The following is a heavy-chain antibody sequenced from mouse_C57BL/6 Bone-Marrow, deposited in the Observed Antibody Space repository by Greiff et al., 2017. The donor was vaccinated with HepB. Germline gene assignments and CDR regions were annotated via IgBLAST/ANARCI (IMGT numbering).Heavy chain of an antibody. CDR2: IHPSDSDT. CDR3: ASGRGYYGNYGAY. V-gene: IGHV1-74*01. Sequence: QVQLQQPGAELVKPGASVKVSCKASGYTFTSYWMHWVKQRPGQGLEWIGRIHPSDSDTNYNQKFKGKATLTVDKSSSTAYMQLSSLTSEDSAVYYCASGRGYYGNYGAYWGQGTLVTVSA. CDR1: GYTFTSYW. D-gene: IGHD2-1*01. J-gene: IGHJ3*01.